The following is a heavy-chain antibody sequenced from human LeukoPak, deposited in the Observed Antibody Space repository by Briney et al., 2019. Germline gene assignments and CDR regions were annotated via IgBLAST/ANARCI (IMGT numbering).Heavy chain of an antibody. CDR2: IYSSGST. CDR1: GGSISQYY. V-gene: IGHV4-4*07. D-gene: IGHD6-13*01. CDR3: ARAGDSSSWYTIDY. Sequence: SETLSLTCSVSGGSISQYYWGWIRQPPGKRLEWMGQIYSSGSTDYNPSLKSRVTISVDTSKNQFSLKLSSVTAADTAVYYCARAGDSSSWYTIDYWGQGTLVTVSS. J-gene: IGHJ4*02.